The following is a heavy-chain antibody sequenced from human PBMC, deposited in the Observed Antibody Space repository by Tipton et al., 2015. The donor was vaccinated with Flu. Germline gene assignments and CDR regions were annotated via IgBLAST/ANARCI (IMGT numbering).Heavy chain of an antibody. CDR1: GFTFDDYA. D-gene: IGHD1-7*01. J-gene: IGHJ3*02. CDR3: AKDSSIGNYHDAFDI. CDR2: ISWNSGSI. Sequence: SLRLSCAASGFTFDDYAMHWVRQAPGKGLEWVSGISWNSGSIGYADSVKGRFTISRDNAKNSLYLQMNSLRAEDTALYYCAKDSSIGNYHDAFDIWGQGTMVTVSS. V-gene: IGHV3-9*01.